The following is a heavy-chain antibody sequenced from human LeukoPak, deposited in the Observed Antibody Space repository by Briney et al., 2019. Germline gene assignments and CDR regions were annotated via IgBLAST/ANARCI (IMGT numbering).Heavy chain of an antibody. CDR1: GFSFSDYW. CDR2: IKKDGSEK. D-gene: IGHD3-10*01. CDR3: AKYAHGSGTSFDP. Sequence: GGSLRLSCAAFGFSFSDYWMSWVRQAPGKGLEWVANIKKDGSEKHYVDSVKGRFTISRDNAKNSVYLQMSSLRAEDTAVYHCAKYAHGSGTSFDPWGQGILVTVSS. V-gene: IGHV3-7*01. J-gene: IGHJ5*02.